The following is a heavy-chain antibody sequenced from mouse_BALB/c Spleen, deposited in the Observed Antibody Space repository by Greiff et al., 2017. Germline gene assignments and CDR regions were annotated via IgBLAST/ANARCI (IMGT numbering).Heavy chain of an antibody. V-gene: IGHV5-6-3*01. CDR3: ARDGGSYYAMDY. Sequence: EVHLVESGGGLVQPGGSLKLSCAASGFTFSSYGMSWVRQTPDKRLELVATINSNGGSTYYPDSVKGRFTISRDNAKNTLYLQMSSLKSEDTAMYYCARDGGSYYAMDYWGQGTSVTVSS. CDR1: GFTFSSYG. D-gene: IGHD1-1*02. CDR2: INSNGGST. J-gene: IGHJ4*01.